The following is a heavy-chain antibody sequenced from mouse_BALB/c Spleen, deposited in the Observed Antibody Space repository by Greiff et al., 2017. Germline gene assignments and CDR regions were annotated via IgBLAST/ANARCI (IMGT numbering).Heavy chain of an antibody. CDR2: ISTYYGDA. D-gene: IGHD2-12*01. Sequence: VQLQQSGAELVRPGVSVKISCKGSGYTFTDYAMHWVKQSHAKSLEWIGVISTYYGDASYNQKFKGKATMTVDKSSSTAYMELARLTSEDSAIYYCARGNDVGAWFAYWGQGTLVTVSA. CDR1: GYTFTDYA. CDR3: ARGNDVGAWFAY. J-gene: IGHJ3*01. V-gene: IGHV1S137*01.